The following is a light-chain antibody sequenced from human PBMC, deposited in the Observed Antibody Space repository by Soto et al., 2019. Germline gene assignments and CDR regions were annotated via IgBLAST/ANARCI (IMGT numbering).Light chain of an antibody. J-gene: IGKJ1*01. Sequence: DIQMTQSPSSLSASVGDRVTITCRASQSISSYLNWYQQKPGKAPKLLIYAASSLQSGVPSRFSGSGSGSDFTLTISSLQPEDFATYYCQPSYSTSWTFGQGTKVDIK. CDR2: AAS. CDR1: QSISSY. V-gene: IGKV1-39*01. CDR3: QPSYSTSWT.